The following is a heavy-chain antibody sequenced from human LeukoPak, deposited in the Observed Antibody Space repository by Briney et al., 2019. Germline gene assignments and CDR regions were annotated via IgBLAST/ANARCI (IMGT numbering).Heavy chain of an antibody. CDR2: MYTSGTT. CDR1: GGSINSGNYY. Sequence: SETLSLTCTVSGGSINSGNYYWSWIRQPAGKGLEWIGRMYTSGTTNYNPSLKSRVSISVDTSKNQFSLKLTSVTAADTAVYYCAKYLGYCSGGSCLQWAFDIWGQGTMVTVSS. CDR3: AKYLGYCSGGSCLQWAFDI. J-gene: IGHJ3*02. V-gene: IGHV4-61*02. D-gene: IGHD2-15*01.